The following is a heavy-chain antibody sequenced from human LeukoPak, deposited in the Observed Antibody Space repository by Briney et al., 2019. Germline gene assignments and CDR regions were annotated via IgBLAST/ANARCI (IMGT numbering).Heavy chain of an antibody. D-gene: IGHD4-17*01. V-gene: IGHV4-39*07. J-gene: IGHJ5*02. CDR3: ARGSDYGDYFWFGP. Sequence: SETLSLTCTVSGGSISSSSYYWGWIRQPPGKGLEWIGSIYYSGSTYYNPSLKSRVTISVDTSKNQFSLKLDSVTAADTAVYYCARGSDYGDYFWFGPWGQGTLVTVSS. CDR1: GGSISSSSYY. CDR2: IYYSGST.